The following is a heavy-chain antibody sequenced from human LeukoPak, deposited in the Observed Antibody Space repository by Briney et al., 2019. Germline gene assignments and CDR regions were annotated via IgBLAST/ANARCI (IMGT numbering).Heavy chain of an antibody. V-gene: IGHV3-48*03. Sequence: GGSLRLSCSASGFTFSSYEMNWVRQAPGKGLEWVSYISSSGSTIYYADSVKGRFTISRDNAKNSLYLQMNSLRAEDTAVYYCAAPDPPAVAGFDYWGQGTLVTVSS. CDR3: AAPDPPAVAGFDY. D-gene: IGHD6-19*01. CDR2: ISSSGSTI. J-gene: IGHJ4*02. CDR1: GFTFSSYE.